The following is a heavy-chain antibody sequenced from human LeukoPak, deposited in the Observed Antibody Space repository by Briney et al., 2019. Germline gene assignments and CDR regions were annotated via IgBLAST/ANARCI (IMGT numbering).Heavy chain of an antibody. CDR2: INAGNGNT. V-gene: IGHV1-3*03. D-gene: IGHD2-2*01. CDR1: GYTFTSYA. CDR3: ARHAAYCSSTSCYGGPGSYYYYYMDV. Sequence: ASVKVSCKASGYTFTSYAMHWVRQAPGQRLEWMGWINAGNGNTKYSQEFQGRVTITRDTSASTAYMELSSLKASDTAMYYCARHAAYCSSTSCYGGPGSYYYYYMDVWGKGTTVTISS. J-gene: IGHJ6*03.